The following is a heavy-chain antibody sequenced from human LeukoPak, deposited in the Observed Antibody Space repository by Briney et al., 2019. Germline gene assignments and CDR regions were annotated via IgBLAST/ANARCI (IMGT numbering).Heavy chain of an antibody. Sequence: GGSLRLSCAASGFTFSSYWMTWVRQAPGKGLGWVANIKQDGSETYYVDSVMGRFTISRDNAKNSLYLQMNSLRAEDTAVYYCARETIHDRAFDIWGQGTMVTVSS. CDR3: ARETIHDRAFDI. CDR2: IKQDGSET. D-gene: IGHD1-1*01. J-gene: IGHJ3*02. CDR1: GFTFSSYW. V-gene: IGHV3-7*05.